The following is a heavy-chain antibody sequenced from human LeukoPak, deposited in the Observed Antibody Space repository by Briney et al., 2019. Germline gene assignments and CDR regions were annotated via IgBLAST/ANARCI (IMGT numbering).Heavy chain of an antibody. Sequence: SETLSLTCSVSGDSINSSPYYWGWIRQPPGKALEWIGSMGSGGNSYYSASLRSRATISIDTSKNQFSLKLTSVTAADTAVYYCARHRAVGATSEYFDYWGQGTLVTVSS. CDR3: ARHRAVGATSEYFDY. CDR1: GDSINSSPYY. J-gene: IGHJ4*02. V-gene: IGHV4-39*01. D-gene: IGHD1-26*01. CDR2: MGSGGNS.